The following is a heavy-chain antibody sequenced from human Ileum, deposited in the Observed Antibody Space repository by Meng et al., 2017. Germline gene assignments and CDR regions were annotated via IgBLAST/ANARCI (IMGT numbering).Heavy chain of an antibody. Sequence: HVSRRGPGPGLVRPAGTLSLTCAVSSASISSNTYWSWVLQPPGKGLEWIGQISHSGSAYYNPSLKSRVTMSVDKSKSQFSLMLTSVTAADTAIYYCARHGGYSQDFWGQGTLVTVSS. J-gene: IGHJ4*02. CDR2: ISHSGSA. V-gene: IGHV4-4*02. D-gene: IGHD4-23*01. CDR3: ARHGGYSQDF. CDR1: SASISSNTY.